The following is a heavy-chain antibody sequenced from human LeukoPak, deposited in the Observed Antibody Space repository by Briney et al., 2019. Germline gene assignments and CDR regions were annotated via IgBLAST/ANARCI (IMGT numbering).Heavy chain of an antibody. V-gene: IGHV3-11*03. Sequence: GGSLRLSCTASGFTVTTYYMSWVRQAPGKGLEWVSYISSSSSYTNYADSVKGRFTISRDNAKNSLYLQMNSLRAEDTAVYYCASKTGYSSGWYDYWGQGTLVTVSS. CDR3: ASKTGYSSGWYDY. J-gene: IGHJ4*02. CDR1: GFTVTTYY. CDR2: ISSSSSYT. D-gene: IGHD6-19*01.